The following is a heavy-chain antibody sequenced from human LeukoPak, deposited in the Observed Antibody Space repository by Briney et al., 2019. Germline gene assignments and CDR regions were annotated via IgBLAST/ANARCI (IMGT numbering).Heavy chain of an antibody. Sequence: GGSLRLPCTASGFTFNSYAMHWVRQAPGKGLEWVTVISFDGSNKYYAGSVKGRFTISRDNSKSTLYLQMNSLRAEDTAVYYCARGPGWWDLVYWGQGTLVTVSS. CDR3: ARGPGWWDLVY. CDR2: ISFDGSNK. CDR1: GFTFNSYA. D-gene: IGHD1-26*01. V-gene: IGHV3-30*04. J-gene: IGHJ4*02.